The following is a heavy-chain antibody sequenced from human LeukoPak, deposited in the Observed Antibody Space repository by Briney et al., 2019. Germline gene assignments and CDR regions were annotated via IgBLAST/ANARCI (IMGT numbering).Heavy chain of an antibody. Sequence: GGSLRLSCAASGFTVSTNYMSWVRQAPGKGLEGVSVIYSGGSAYYADSVKGRFTISRDNSKNTLYLQMNSLRAEDTAVYYCARDDVRYCGSTSCYSSEYYYGMDVWGQGTTVTVSS. CDR3: ARDDVRYCGSTSCYSSEYYYGMDV. CDR1: GFTVSTNY. V-gene: IGHV3-66*01. D-gene: IGHD2-2*02. J-gene: IGHJ6*02. CDR2: IYSGGSA.